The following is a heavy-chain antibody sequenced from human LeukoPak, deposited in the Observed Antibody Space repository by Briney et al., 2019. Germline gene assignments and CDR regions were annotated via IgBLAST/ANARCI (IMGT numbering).Heavy chain of an antibody. CDR3: ARGDRQWADY. Sequence: SETLSLTGSGSGASMRGHGWRWIRQPPGGGLEWIGYFSYRGSTNYNPSVKSRVTLSVDTSTNQFSLKLDPMTAADTAVYYCARGDRQWADYWRQGTLVTVSS. J-gene: IGHJ4*02. D-gene: IGHD6-19*01. CDR2: FSYRGST. V-gene: IGHV4-59*11. CDR1: GASMRGHG.